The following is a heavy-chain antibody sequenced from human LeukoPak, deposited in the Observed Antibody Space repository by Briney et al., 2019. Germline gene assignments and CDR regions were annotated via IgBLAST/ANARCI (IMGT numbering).Heavy chain of an antibody. D-gene: IGHD6-19*01. J-gene: IGHJ4*02. CDR1: GFTFSSYA. CDR2: ISSSGGST. Sequence: GGSLRLSCAASGFTFSSYAMSWVRQAPGKGLEWVSAISSSGGSTYYADSVKGRFTISRDNSKNTLYLQMNSLRAEDTAVYYCAKSEAVAGIADYWGQGTLVTVPS. CDR3: AKSEAVAGIADY. V-gene: IGHV3-23*01.